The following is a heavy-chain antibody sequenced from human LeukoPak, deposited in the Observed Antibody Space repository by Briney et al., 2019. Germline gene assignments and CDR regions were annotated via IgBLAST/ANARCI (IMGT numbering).Heavy chain of an antibody. V-gene: IGHV1-2*04. Sequence: ASVKVSCKASGYTFTCYYMHWVRQAPGQGLEWMGWINPNSGGTNYAQKFQGWVTMTRDTSISTAYMELSRLRSDDTAVYYCARADRIAAAGTAHGYWGQGTLVAVPS. D-gene: IGHD6-13*01. CDR1: GYTFTCYY. CDR2: INPNSGGT. CDR3: ARADRIAAAGTAHGY. J-gene: IGHJ4*02.